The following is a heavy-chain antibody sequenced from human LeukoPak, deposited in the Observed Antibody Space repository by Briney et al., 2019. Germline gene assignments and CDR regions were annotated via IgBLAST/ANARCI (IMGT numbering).Heavy chain of an antibody. CDR2: IKLDSGGT. D-gene: IGHD2-8*02. J-gene: IGHJ4*02. CDR1: GYSFTSYA. CDR3: ARGNPGRGSFLYDY. Sequence: GASVKVSCKASGYSFTSYAYNWVRQAPGQGLDYMGWIKLDSGGTNYAPKLQGRVTMTRDTSVSTAYMELRSLSSDDTAVYYCARGNPGRGSFLYDYWGQGTLVTVSS. V-gene: IGHV1-2*02.